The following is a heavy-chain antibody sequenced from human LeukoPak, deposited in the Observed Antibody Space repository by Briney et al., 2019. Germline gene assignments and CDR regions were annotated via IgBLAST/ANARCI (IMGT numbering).Heavy chain of an antibody. J-gene: IGHJ4*02. V-gene: IGHV3-23*01. CDR1: GFTFSSYA. D-gene: IGHD5-18*01. Sequence: GGSLRLSCAASGFTFSSYAMSWVRQAPGKGLEWVSAISGSGGSTYYADSVKGRFTISRDNSKNTLHLQMNSLRAEDTAVYYCAKDRGYSYGYVEYCFDYWGQGTLVTVSS. CDR3: AKDRGYSYGYVEYCFDY. CDR2: ISGSGGST.